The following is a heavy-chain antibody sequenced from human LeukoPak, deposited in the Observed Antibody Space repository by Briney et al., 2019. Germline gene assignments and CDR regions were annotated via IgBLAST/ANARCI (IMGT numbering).Heavy chain of an antibody. D-gene: IGHD3-22*01. V-gene: IGHV5-51*01. CDR3: ARREYYYDNSGYYEYYFDY. J-gene: IGHJ4*02. CDR1: GYSFTSYW. CDR2: IYPGDSDT. Sequence: GESLKISCKGSGYSFTSYWIGWVRQMPGKGLEWMGIIYPGDSDTRYSPSFQGQVTISADKSISTAYLQWSSLKASDTAMYYCARREYYYDNSGYYEYYFDYWGQGTLVTVSS.